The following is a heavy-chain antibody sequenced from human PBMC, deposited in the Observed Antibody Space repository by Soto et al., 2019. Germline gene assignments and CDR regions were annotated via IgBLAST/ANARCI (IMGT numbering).Heavy chain of an antibody. CDR1: GFTFSSYS. V-gene: IGHV3-48*01. CDR2: ISSGGYTI. Sequence: XGSLRLSCESSGFTFSSYSFNWVRQAPGQGLEWVSFISSGGYTIYHADSLEGRFSISRDDDKNSVYLQMSGLRMDDTAVYYCVRSRREWFGVAPPSEVWGRGTRVTVSS. D-gene: IGHD3-3*01. CDR3: VRSRREWFGVAPPSEV. J-gene: IGHJ4*02.